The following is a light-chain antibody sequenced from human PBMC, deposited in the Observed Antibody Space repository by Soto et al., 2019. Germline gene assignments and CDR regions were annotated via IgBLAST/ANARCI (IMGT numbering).Light chain of an antibody. CDR2: GAS. V-gene: IGKV3-20*01. CDR3: QQYGRP. CDR1: QSVSSSY. J-gene: IGKJ1*01. Sequence: VLTPSPGTLSFSPGERATPSCRASQSVSSSYLAWYQQTPGQAPRLLIHGASSRATGIPDRFSGSGSGTDFTLTISRLEPEDFAVYYCQQYGRPFGQRTKVDI.